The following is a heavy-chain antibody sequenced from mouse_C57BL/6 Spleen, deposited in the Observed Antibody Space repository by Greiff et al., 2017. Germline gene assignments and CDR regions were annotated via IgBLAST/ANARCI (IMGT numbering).Heavy chain of an antibody. CDR1: GYAFSSYW. Sequence: QVQLKESGAELVKPGASVKISCKASGYAFSSYWLNWVKQRPGKGLEWIGQIYPGDGDTNYNGKFKGKATLTADKSYSTAYMQLSSLTSEDSAVYFCARSVTGTGDYWGQGTTLTVSS. D-gene: IGHD4-1*01. CDR3: ARSVTGTGDY. J-gene: IGHJ2*01. V-gene: IGHV1-80*01. CDR2: IYPGDGDT.